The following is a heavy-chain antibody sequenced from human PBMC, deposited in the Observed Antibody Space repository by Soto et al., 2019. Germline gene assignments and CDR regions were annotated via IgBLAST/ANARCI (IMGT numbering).Heavy chain of an antibody. Sequence: GGSLRLSCAASGFPFSTFSMSWVRQAPGKGLEWVSAISGSGGTTYYADSVKGRFTISRDNSKNTLYLQMNSLRAEDTAVYYCAKEDKSPEYRGQGTLVTVSS. J-gene: IGHJ4*02. CDR2: ISGSGGTT. V-gene: IGHV3-23*01. CDR3: AKEDKSPEY. CDR1: GFPFSTFS.